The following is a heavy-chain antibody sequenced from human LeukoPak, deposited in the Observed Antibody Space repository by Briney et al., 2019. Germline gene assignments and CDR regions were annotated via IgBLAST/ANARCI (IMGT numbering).Heavy chain of an antibody. CDR3: ARDPPNYGEVPPIYYYYGMDV. V-gene: IGHV4-39*07. CDR1: GGSISSSSYY. J-gene: IGHJ6*02. D-gene: IGHD4-17*01. Sequence: SETLSLTCTVSGGSISSSSYYWGWIRQPPGKGLEWIGSIYYSGSTYYNPSLKSRVTISVDTSKNQFSLKLSSVTAADTAVYYCARDPPNYGEVPPIYYYYGMDVWGQGTTVTVSS. CDR2: IYYSGST.